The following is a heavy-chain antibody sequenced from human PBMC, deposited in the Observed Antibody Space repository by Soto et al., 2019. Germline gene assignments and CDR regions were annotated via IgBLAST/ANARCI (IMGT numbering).Heavy chain of an antibody. CDR1: GFTFSSYG. D-gene: IGHD3-9*01. CDR3: ARDEYYDILTGYYTWAFDI. V-gene: IGHV3-33*01. J-gene: IGHJ3*02. Sequence: GGSLRFSCAASGFTFSSYGMHWVRQAPGKGLEWVAVIWYDGSNKYYADSVKGRFTISRDNSKNTLYLQMNSLRAEDTAVYYCARDEYYDILTGYYTWAFDIWGQGTMVTVSS. CDR2: IWYDGSNK.